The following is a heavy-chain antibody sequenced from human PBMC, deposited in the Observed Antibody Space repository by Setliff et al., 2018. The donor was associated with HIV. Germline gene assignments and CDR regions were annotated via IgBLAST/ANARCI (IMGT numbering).Heavy chain of an antibody. CDR2: IYDTGDT. D-gene: IGHD5-18*01. J-gene: IGHJ4*02. Sequence: KTSETLSLTCTVTDDSLSRSDFYWAWIRQPPEKGLEWVASIYDTGDTHYNPSLKSRVTISRDMSKNQFSLKLGSVTAADTAVYYCARTRGYTYGYIDSWGQGTLVTVSS. CDR1: DDSLSRSDFY. V-gene: IGHV4-39*01. CDR3: ARTRGYTYGYIDS.